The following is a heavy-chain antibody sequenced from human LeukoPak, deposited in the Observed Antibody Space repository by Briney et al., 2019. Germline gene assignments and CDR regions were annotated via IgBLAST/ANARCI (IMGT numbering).Heavy chain of an antibody. Sequence: PGGSLRLSCAASGFTFSSYAMSWVRQAPGKGLEWVSSISGSGGSTYYADYVKGRFTISRDNSKNTLYLQMNSLRSEDTAVYYCAKDPTDFGYWGQGTLVTVSS. CDR2: ISGSGGST. J-gene: IGHJ4*02. CDR1: GFTFSSYA. V-gene: IGHV3-23*01. D-gene: IGHD3-16*01. CDR3: AKDPTDFGY.